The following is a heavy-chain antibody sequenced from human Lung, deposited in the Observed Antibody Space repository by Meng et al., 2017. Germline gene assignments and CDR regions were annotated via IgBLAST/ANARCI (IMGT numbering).Heavy chain of an antibody. J-gene: IGHJ4*02. V-gene: IGHV3-74*01. CDR1: GFTFSTHW. D-gene: IGHD4-17*01. Sequence: LGGSGGGLVQPGGSLRLSCAASGFTFSTHWMHRVRQAPGKGLEWVSRITGDGSSTIYADSVQGRFTMSRDNAKNTLSLQMNSLRAEDTAVYYCARGGVTTDDWGQGTLVTVSS. CDR2: ITGDGSST. CDR3: ARGGVTTDD.